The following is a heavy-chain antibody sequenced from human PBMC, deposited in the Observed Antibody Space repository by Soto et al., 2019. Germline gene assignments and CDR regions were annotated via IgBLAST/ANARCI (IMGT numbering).Heavy chain of an antibody. D-gene: IGHD5-12*01. J-gene: IGHJ4*02. Sequence: QVQLVESGGGVVQPGRSLRLSCAVSGFTYSSCGMHWVRQAPGKGLEWVAVIWYDGSNKYYADSVKGRFIISRDDSKNTLSLQMNSLRAEDTAVYYCARDSAWLFDSWGQGTLVTVSS. CDR1: GFTYSSCG. CDR2: IWYDGSNK. CDR3: ARDSAWLFDS. V-gene: IGHV3-33*01.